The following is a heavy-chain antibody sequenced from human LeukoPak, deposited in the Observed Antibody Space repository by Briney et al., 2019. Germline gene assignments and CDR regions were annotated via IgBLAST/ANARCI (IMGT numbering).Heavy chain of an antibody. V-gene: IGHV4-34*01. CDR1: GGSFSGYY. CDR3: ARDMVTALIPHPLDAFDI. J-gene: IGHJ3*02. CDR2: IYHSGST. D-gene: IGHD2-21*02. Sequence: PSETLSLTCAVYGGSFSGYYWSWIRQPPGKGLEWIGEIYHSGSTNYNPSLKSRVTISVDKSKNQFSLKLSSVTAADTAVYYCARDMVTALIPHPLDAFDIWGQGTMVTVSS.